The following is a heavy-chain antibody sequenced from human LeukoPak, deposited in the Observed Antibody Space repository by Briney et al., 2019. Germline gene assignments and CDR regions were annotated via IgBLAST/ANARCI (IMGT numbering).Heavy chain of an antibody. CDR3: AKMSRPGIAAAFDY. CDR1: GFTFSSYA. V-gene: IGHV3-23*01. D-gene: IGHD6-13*01. CDR2: ISGSGGST. Sequence: GGSLRLSCVASGFTFSSYAMSWVRQAPGKGPEWVSAISGSGGSTYYADSVKGRFTISRDNSKNTLYLQMNSLRAEDTAVYYCAKMSRPGIAAAFDYWGREPWSPSPQ. J-gene: IGHJ4*02.